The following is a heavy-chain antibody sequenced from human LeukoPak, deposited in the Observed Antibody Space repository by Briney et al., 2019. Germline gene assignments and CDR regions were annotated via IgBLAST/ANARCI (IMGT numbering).Heavy chain of an antibody. CDR1: GFTFCGYG. CDR3: TRYNNDHFDY. J-gene: IGHJ4*02. Sequence: VRSLRLSCAGSGFTFCGYGMHWFRQTPGKGLEWVAVIAYDGSRAFYADSVKGPFTISRDNSKNTMSVQMGDLRAEDTAVYYCTRYNNDHFDYWGQGTLVTVSS. CDR2: IAYDGSRA. D-gene: IGHD1-14*01. V-gene: IGHV3-30*03.